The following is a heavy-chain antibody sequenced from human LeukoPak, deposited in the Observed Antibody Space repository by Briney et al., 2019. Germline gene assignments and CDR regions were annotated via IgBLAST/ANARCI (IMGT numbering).Heavy chain of an antibody. Sequence: GGSLRLSCVASGFSFSDYIMHWVRQAPGQGLEYVSAIRSDGSSTVYPNSVKGRFTISRDSSKSTLYLQLGSLRAEDTAVYYCTRRYGDHSGWAGYHDSWGQGTLVTVSS. CDR3: TRRYGDHSGWAGYHDS. D-gene: IGHD6-19*01. CDR1: GFSFSDYI. J-gene: IGHJ4*02. CDR2: IRSDGSST. V-gene: IGHV3-64*01.